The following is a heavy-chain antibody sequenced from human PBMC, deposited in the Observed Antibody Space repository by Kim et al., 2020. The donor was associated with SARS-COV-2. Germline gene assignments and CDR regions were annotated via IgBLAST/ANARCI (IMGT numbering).Heavy chain of an antibody. Sequence: GGSLRLSCAASGFTFSSYGMHWVRQAPGKGLEWVAVISYDGSNKYYADSVKGRFTISRDNSKNTLYLQMNSLRAEDTAVYYCAKDPRSSDAFDIWGQGT. CDR3: AKDPRSSDAFDI. J-gene: IGHJ3*02. CDR2: ISYDGSNK. V-gene: IGHV3-30*18. CDR1: GFTFSSYG. D-gene: IGHD4-17*01.